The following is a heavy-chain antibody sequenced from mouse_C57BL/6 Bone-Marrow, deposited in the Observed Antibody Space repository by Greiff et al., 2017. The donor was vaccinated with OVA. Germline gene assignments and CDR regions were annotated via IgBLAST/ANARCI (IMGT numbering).Heavy chain of an antibody. V-gene: IGHV1-26*01. CDR1: GYTFTDYY. J-gene: IGHJ3*01. Sequence: EVQLQQSGPELVKPGASVKISCKASGYTFTDYYMNWVKQSHGKSLEWIGDINPNNGGTSYNQKFKGKATLTVDKFSSTAYMELRSLTSEDSAVYYCARGDYGSTWFAYWGQGTLVTVSA. CDR2: INPNNGGT. D-gene: IGHD1-1*01. CDR3: ARGDYGSTWFAY.